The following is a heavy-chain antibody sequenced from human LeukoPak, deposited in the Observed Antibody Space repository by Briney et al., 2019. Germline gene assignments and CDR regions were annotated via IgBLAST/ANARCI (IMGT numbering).Heavy chain of an antibody. CDR3: ATARRGYSGYDSIDFGWFDP. Sequence: GGSLRLSCAASGFTFSSYGMHWVRQAPGKGLEWVAVIWYDGSNKYYADSVKGRFTISRDNSKNTLYLQMNSLRAEDTAAYYCATARRGYSGYDSIDFGWFDPWGQGTLVTVSS. CDR1: GFTFSSYG. CDR2: IWYDGSNK. V-gene: IGHV3-33*01. J-gene: IGHJ5*02. D-gene: IGHD5-12*01.